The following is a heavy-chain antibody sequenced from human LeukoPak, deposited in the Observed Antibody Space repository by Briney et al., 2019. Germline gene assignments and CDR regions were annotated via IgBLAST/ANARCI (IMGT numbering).Heavy chain of an antibody. D-gene: IGHD5-12*01. J-gene: IGHJ5*02. CDR3: ARGRYSGYDSPNWFDP. CDR2: ISAYNGNT. V-gene: IGHV1-18*01. Sequence: ASVKVSCKASGYTFTTYGISWARQAPGQGLEWMGWISAYNGNTNYAQKLQGRVTMTTDTSTSTAYMELRSLRSDGTAVYYCARGRYSGYDSPNWFDPWGQGTLVTVSS. CDR1: GYTFTTYG.